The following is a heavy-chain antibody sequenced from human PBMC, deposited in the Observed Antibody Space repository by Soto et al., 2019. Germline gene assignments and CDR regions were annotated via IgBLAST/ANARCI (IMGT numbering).Heavy chain of an antibody. CDR2: LSNDGSTK. D-gene: IGHD3-22*01. CDR1: GFTVSSYG. Sequence: GGSLRLSCAASGFTVSSYGMHWVRQAPGKGLEWVAVLSNDGSTKYYADSVKGRFTISRDDSKNALYLQMNSLRAKKTAVYYCAKDPHAYADDSSGYYVGYYDYGFDVQGLGTMVTVSS. J-gene: IGHJ6*02. CDR3: AKDPHAYADDSSGYYVGYYDYGFDV. V-gene: IGHV3-30*18.